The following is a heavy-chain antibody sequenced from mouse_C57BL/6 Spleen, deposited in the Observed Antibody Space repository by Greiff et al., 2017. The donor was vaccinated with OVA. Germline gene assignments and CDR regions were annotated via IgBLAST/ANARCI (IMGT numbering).Heavy chain of an antibody. D-gene: IGHD2-5*01. CDR2: ISSGGSYT. V-gene: IGHV5-6*02. CDR3: ARQKESNLFAY. Sequence: VMLVESGGDLVKPGGSLKLSCAASGFTFSSYGMSWVRQTPDKRLEWVATISSGGSYTYYPDSVKGRFTISRDNAKNTLYLQMSSLKSEDTAMYYCARQKESNLFAYWGQGTLVTVSA. CDR1: GFTFSSYG. J-gene: IGHJ3*01.